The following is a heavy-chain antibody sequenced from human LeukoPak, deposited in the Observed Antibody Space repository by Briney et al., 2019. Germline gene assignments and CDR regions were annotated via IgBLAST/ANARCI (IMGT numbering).Heavy chain of an antibody. D-gene: IGHD4-23*01. V-gene: IGHV1-2*02. J-gene: IGHJ4*02. CDR1: GYTFTGYY. CDR3: ARGGIDYGGNPMPLDY. CDR2: INPNSGGT. Sequence: GASVKVSCKASGYTFTGYYMHWVRQAPGQGLEWMGWINPNSGGTNYAQKFQGRVTMTRDTSISTAYMELSRLRSDDTAVYYCARGGIDYGGNPMPLDYWGQGTLVTVSS.